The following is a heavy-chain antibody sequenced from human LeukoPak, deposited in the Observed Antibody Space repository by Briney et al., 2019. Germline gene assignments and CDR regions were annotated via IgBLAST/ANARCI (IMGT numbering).Heavy chain of an antibody. Sequence: GRSLRLSCVGSGFSLDYYAMHWVRQVPGKGLEWVSSISWDSGSQAYADSVKGRFTISRDNAKNSLYLQMNSPRPEDTAFYYCIKDMGFDLLKDASHIRGQGTLVTVSS. D-gene: IGHD3-9*01. J-gene: IGHJ3*02. CDR3: IKDMGFDLLKDASHI. V-gene: IGHV3-9*01. CDR1: GFSLDYYA. CDR2: ISWDSGSQ.